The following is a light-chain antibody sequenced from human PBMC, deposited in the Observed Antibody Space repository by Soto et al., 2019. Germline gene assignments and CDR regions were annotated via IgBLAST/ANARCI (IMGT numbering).Light chain of an antibody. V-gene: IGKV3-11*01. CDR3: HQFDGSPRT. J-gene: IGKJ1*01. CDR1: QSIGSS. Sequence: EIGLKQSPATLSLYPRERATLSCRASQSIGSSLAWYQQRPGQAPRLLIYDASKRATGIPARFSGSGSGTDFTLTINRLEPEDFAVYYCHQFDGSPRTFGQGTKVDNK. CDR2: DAS.